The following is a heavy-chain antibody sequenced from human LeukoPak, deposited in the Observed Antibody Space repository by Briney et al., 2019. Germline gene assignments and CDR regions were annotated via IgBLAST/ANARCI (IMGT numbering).Heavy chain of an antibody. J-gene: IGHJ4*02. CDR3: ARDGEMATIG. CDR1: XFTVSSNY. Sequence: SXRLXXXXSXFTVSSNYMSWVRQAPGXGLEWVSVIYSGGSTYYADSVKGRFTISRDNSKNTLYLQMNSLRAEDTAVYYCARDGEMATIGWGQGTLVTVSS. D-gene: IGHD5-24*01. CDR2: IYSGGST. V-gene: IGHV3-53*01.